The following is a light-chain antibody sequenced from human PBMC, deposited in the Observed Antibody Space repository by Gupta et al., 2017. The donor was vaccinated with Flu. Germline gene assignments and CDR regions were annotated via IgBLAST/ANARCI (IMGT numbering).Light chain of an antibody. V-gene: IGLV1-44*01. J-gene: IGLJ2*01. CDR3: AAGDDSRNAVV. Sequence: QSVLTQPPSASGTPGQRVTISCSGSSSNIGSNTVNWYQQLPGTAPNLLIYSNNKRPSGVPDRFSGSKSGTSASLAISGLQAEDEADYYCAAGDDSRNAVVFGGGTKLTVL. CDR2: SNN. CDR1: SSNIGSNT.